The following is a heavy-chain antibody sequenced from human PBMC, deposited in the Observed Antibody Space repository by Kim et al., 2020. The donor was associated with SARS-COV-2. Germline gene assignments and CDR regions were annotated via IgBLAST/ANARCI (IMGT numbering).Heavy chain of an antibody. CDR2: ISAYNGNT. CDR1: GYTFTSYG. CDR3: ARGRITIFGVEYYYYGMDV. D-gene: IGHD3-3*01. V-gene: IGHV1-18*04. Sequence: ASVKVSCKASGYTFTSYGISWVRQAPGQGLEWMGWISAYNGNTNYAQKLQGRVTMTTDTSTSTAYMELRSLRSDDTAVYYYARGRITIFGVEYYYYGMDVWGQGTTVTVSS. J-gene: IGHJ6*02.